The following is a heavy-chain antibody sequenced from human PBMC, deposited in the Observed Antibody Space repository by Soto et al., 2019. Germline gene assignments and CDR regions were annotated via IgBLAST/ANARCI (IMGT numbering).Heavy chain of an antibody. D-gene: IGHD3-10*01. Sequence: SETLSLTCTVSGGSMSSYYWSWIRQPPGKGLEWIGYIYYIGSTIYNPSLKSRVTISVDTSKNQFSLKLSSVTTADTAVYYCARYGSGSSVWFDPWGQGTLVTVSS. J-gene: IGHJ5*02. V-gene: IGHV4-59*01. CDR1: GGSMSSYY. CDR2: IYYIGST. CDR3: ARYGSGSSVWFDP.